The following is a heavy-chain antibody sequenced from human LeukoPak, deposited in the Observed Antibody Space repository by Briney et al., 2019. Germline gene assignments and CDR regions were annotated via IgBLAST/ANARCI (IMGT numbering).Heavy chain of an antibody. J-gene: IGHJ4*02. D-gene: IGHD3-10*01. V-gene: IGHV4-39*01. CDR1: GGSISGSGYY. Sequence: PSETLSLTCTVSGGSISGSGYYWGWIRQPPGKGLEWIGSNSGSTYYNPSLKSRVTISVDTSKNQFSLKLNSVTATDTAVYYCARHYGPWGQGTLVTVSS. CDR2: NSGST. CDR3: ARHYGP.